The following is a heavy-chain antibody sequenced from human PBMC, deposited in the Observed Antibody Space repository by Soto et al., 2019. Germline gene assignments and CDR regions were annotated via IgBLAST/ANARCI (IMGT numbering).Heavy chain of an antibody. D-gene: IGHD5-12*01. CDR1: GGSISSYY. CDR2: IYYSGRT. V-gene: IGHV4-59*01. Sequence: QVQLQESGPGLVKPSETLSLTCTVSGGSISSYYWSWIRQPPGKGLEWIGYIYYSGRTNYNPSLTSRVTISVDTSKNQFSLKLSSVTAADTAVYYCARDLGSGYDFYFDYWGQGTLVTVSS. J-gene: IGHJ4*02. CDR3: ARDLGSGYDFYFDY.